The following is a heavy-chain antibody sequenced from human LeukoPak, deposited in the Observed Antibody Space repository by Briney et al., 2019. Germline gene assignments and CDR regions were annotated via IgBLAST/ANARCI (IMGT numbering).Heavy chain of an antibody. CDR2: IYASGTT. CDR3: ARVLWD. J-gene: IGHJ4*02. D-gene: IGHD3-16*01. V-gene: IGHV4-61*02. CDR1: GAPISSGGDH. Sequence: PSETLSLTCTVSGAPISSGGDHWTWIRQPAGKGLEWVGLIYASGTTKYNPSLKSRLTISLDTSKNQFSLKLTSVTAADTAVYFCARVLWDWGQGTLVTVST.